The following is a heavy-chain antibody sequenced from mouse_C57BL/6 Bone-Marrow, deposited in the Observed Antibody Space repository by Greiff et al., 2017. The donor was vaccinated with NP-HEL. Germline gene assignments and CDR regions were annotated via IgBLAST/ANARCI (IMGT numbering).Heavy chain of an antibody. V-gene: IGHV5-4*01. CDR1: GFTFSSYA. Sequence: EVKLQESGGGLVKPGGSLKLSCAASGFTFSSYAMSWVRQTPEKRLEWVATISDGGSYTYYPDNVKGRFTISRDNAKNNLYLQMSHLKSEDTAMYYCARDLDDGYEFAYWGQGTLVTVSA. J-gene: IGHJ3*01. CDR3: ARDLDDGYEFAY. D-gene: IGHD2-3*01. CDR2: ISDGGSYT.